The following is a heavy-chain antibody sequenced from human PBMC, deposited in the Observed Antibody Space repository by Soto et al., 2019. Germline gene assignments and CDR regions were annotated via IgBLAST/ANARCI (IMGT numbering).Heavy chain of an antibody. CDR3: ARIWSGYFRYFDY. Sequence: SETLSLTCTVSGGSISSGGYYWSWIRQHPGKGLEWIGYIYYSGSTYYNPSLKSRVTISVGTSKNQFSLKLSSVTAADTAVYYCARIWSGYFRYFDYWGQGTLVTVSS. V-gene: IGHV4-31*03. D-gene: IGHD3-3*01. CDR2: IYYSGST. CDR1: GGSISSGGYY. J-gene: IGHJ4*02.